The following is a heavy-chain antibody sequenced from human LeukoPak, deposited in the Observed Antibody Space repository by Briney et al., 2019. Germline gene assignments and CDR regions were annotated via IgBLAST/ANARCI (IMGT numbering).Heavy chain of an antibody. D-gene: IGHD6-6*01. J-gene: IGHJ4*02. CDR1: GFTFSSYG. Sequence: PGGSLRLSCAASGFTFSSYGMHWVRQAPGRGLEWVSVISSSGGSTYYADSVKGRFTISRDNSKNTLYLQMNSLRAEDTAVYYCAKGSRSIAVDNLCDYWGQGTLVTVSS. CDR3: AKGSRSIAVDNLCDY. CDR2: ISSSGGST. V-gene: IGHV3-23*01.